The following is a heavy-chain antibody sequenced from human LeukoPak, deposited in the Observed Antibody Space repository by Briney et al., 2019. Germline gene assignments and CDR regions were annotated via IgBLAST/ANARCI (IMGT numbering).Heavy chain of an antibody. V-gene: IGHV1-2*06. CDR2: INPNSGGT. CDR3: ARVRCSSTSCYTDNGSGDN. CDR1: GYTFTGYY. J-gene: IGHJ4*02. Sequence: ASVKVSCKAFGYTFTGYYIHWVRQAPGQGLEWMGRINPNSGGTNYAQKFQGRVTMTRDTSISTAYMELSSLSSDDTAVYYCARVRCSSTSCYTDNGSGDNWGQGTLATVSS. D-gene: IGHD2-2*02.